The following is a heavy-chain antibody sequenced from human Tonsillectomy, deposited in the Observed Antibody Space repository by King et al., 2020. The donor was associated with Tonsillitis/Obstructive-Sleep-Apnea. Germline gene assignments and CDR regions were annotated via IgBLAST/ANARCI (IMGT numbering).Heavy chain of an antibody. CDR1: GFTFITYA. D-gene: IGHD2-15*01. V-gene: IGHV3-30*16. CDR3: ARGGPYRSGGSCPGAFDY. CDR2: ISFDGSNK. J-gene: IGHJ4*02. Sequence: QLVQSGGGLVQPGRSRRLSCAASGFTFITYALHWVRQPPGKVLEWVAIISFDGSNKYYADPGKVRFTISRDNSKNTLYLQMNSLRAEDTAVYYCARGGPYRSGGSCPGAFDYWGQGTLVTVSS.